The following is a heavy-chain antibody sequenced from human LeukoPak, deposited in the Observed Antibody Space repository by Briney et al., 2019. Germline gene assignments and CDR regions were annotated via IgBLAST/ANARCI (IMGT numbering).Heavy chain of an antibody. J-gene: IGHJ4*02. V-gene: IGHV3-23*01. CDR1: GFTFSSYA. CDR2: IGGSGGST. Sequence: GGSLRLSCAASGFTFSSYAMSWVRQAPGKGLEWVSSIGGSGGSTYYADSVKGRFTISRDNSKTTLYLQMNSLRAEDTAVYYCAKVETAAAATLRGFDYWGQGTLVTVSS. D-gene: IGHD6-13*01. CDR3: AKVETAAAATLRGFDY.